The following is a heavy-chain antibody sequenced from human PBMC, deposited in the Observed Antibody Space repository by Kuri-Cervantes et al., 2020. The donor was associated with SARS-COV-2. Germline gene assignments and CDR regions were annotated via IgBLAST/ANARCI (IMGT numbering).Heavy chain of an antibody. D-gene: IGHD2-8*01. CDR3: ARAAVKGVRHAEYFQH. J-gene: IGHJ1*01. CDR2: ISGSGDTT. CDR1: GLTFNSYA. V-gene: IGHV3-23*01. Sequence: GGSLRLSCAASGLTFNSYAMSWVRQAPGKGLEWVSSISGSGDTTNYADSVKGRFTISRDNSKNTLYLQMSSLRAEDTAVYYCARAAVKGVRHAEYFQHWGQGTLVTVSS.